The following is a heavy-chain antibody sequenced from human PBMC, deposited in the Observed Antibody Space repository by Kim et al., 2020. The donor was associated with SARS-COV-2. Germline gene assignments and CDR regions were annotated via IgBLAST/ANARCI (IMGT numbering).Heavy chain of an antibody. Sequence: SETLSLTCAVYGGSFSGYYWSWIRQPPGKGLEWIGEINHSGSTNYNPSPKSRVTISVDTSKNQFSLKLSSVTTADTAVYYCAGFPWWLRSYGFDYWGQGTLVTVSS. V-gene: IGHV4-34*01. CDR2: INHSGST. D-gene: IGHD5-12*01. CDR1: GGSFSGYY. CDR3: AGFPWWLRSYGFDY. J-gene: IGHJ4*02.